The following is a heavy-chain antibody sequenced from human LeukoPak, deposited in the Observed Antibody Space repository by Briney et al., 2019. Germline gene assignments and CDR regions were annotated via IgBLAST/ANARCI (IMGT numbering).Heavy chain of an antibody. D-gene: IGHD1-1*01. CDR3: ARVAKERVGGVYYFDC. CDR2: IGTAGDT. Sequence: GGSLRLSCAASGFTFSDYDMHWVRQATGKGLEWVSAIGTAGDTYYTGSVEGRFTISRGNAKNSLYLQMNSLRAGDTAVYYCARVAKERVGGVYYFDCWGQGTLVTVSS. CDR1: GFTFSDYD. J-gene: IGHJ4*02. V-gene: IGHV3-13*01.